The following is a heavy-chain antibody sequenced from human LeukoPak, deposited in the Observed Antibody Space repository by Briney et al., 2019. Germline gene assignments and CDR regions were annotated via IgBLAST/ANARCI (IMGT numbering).Heavy chain of an antibody. CDR3: ARVADCSSTSCYYYYYYYMDV. Sequence: TSETLSLTCTVSGGSISSYYWSWIRQPPGKGLEWIGYIYYSGSTNYNPSLKSRVTISVDTSKNQFSLKLSSVTAADTAVSYCARVADCSSTSCYYYYYYYMDVWGKGTTVTVSS. V-gene: IGHV4-59*01. CDR2: IYYSGST. D-gene: IGHD2-2*01. J-gene: IGHJ6*03. CDR1: GGSISSYY.